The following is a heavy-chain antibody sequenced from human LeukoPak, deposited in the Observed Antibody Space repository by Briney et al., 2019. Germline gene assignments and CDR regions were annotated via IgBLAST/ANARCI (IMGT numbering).Heavy chain of an antibody. CDR1: GGSFSGYY. V-gene: IGHV4-34*01. J-gene: IGHJ4*02. D-gene: IGHD1-7*01. Sequence: SETLSLTCAVYGGSFSGYYWSWIRQPPGKGLEWIGEINHSGSTNYNPSLKSRVTISVDTSKNQFSLKLSSVTAADTAVYYCARGGVTGTKRAFDYWGRGTLVTVSS. CDR3: ARGGVTGTKRAFDY. CDR2: INHSGST.